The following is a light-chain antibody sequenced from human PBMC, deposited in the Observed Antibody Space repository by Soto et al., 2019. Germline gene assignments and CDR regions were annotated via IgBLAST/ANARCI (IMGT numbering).Light chain of an antibody. CDR1: QGISTW. V-gene: IGKV1D-12*01. CDR3: QQTNSVPLT. Sequence: DIQMTQSPSSVSASVGDRVTITCRASQGISTWLAWYQQKPGKAPKLLISTSSTLQSGVPSRFSCSGSGTDFTLTISSLQPEDFATYYCQQTNSVPLTFGGGTRVEIK. J-gene: IGKJ4*01. CDR2: TSS.